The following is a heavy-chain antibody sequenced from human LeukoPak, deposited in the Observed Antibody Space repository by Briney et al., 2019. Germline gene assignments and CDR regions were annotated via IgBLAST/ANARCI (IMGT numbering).Heavy chain of an antibody. CDR3: ARVFHLGDDAFDI. D-gene: IGHD1-26*01. CDR1: GYTFISYG. V-gene: IGHV1-18*01. J-gene: IGHJ3*02. Sequence: ASVKVSCKASGYTFISYGISWVRQAPGQGLEWMGWISGYNGNTNYAQKLQGRVTMTTDTSTSTAYMELRSLRSDDTAVYYCARVFHLGDDAFDIWGQGTMVTVSS. CDR2: ISGYNGNT.